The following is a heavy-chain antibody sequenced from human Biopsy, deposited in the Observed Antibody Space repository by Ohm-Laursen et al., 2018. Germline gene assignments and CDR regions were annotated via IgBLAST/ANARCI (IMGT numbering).Heavy chain of an antibody. CDR2: ISPKSGGT. V-gene: IGHV1-2*02. J-gene: IGHJ4*02. CDR3: ALQSVAQMENFDY. CDR1: GGPSSNYA. Sequence: SVKVSCNASGGPSSNYAFSWARQAPGQGLEWMGWISPKSGGTNYAQKFQGNITMTKNTSMSTAYMEMSRLRSDDTAVYYCALQSVAQMENFDYWGQGTLVTVSS. D-gene: IGHD6-19*01.